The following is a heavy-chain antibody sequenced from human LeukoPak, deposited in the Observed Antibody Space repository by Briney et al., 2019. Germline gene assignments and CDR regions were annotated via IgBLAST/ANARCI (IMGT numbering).Heavy chain of an antibody. D-gene: IGHD2-2*01. V-gene: IGHV1-18*01. Sequence: ASVNVSCKASGYTFTSYGISWVRQAPGQGLEWMGWISAYNGNTNYAQKLQSRVTMTTDTSTSTACMELRSLRSDDTAVYYCARWGRYCSSTSCQFSGFDPWGQGTLVTVSS. CDR3: ARWGRYCSSTSCQFSGFDP. CDR2: ISAYNGNT. CDR1: GYTFTSYG. J-gene: IGHJ5*02.